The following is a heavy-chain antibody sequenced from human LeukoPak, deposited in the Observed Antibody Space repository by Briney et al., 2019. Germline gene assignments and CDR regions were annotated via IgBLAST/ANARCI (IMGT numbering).Heavy chain of an antibody. Sequence: PGGSLRLSYAASGFTFSSYAMSWVRQAPGKGLEWVSAISGSGGSTYYADSVKGRFTISRDNSKSTLYLQMNSLRAEDTAVYYCAKGVTKVRGVIIRLYYFDYWGQGTLVTVSS. CDR2: ISGSGGST. CDR3: AKGVTKVRGVIIRLYYFDY. V-gene: IGHV3-23*01. CDR1: GFTFSSYA. J-gene: IGHJ4*02. D-gene: IGHD3-10*01.